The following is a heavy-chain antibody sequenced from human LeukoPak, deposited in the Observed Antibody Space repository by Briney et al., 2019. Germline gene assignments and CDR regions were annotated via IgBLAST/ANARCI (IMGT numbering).Heavy chain of an antibody. D-gene: IGHD3-22*01. CDR2: ISGSGGST. V-gene: IGHV3-23*01. Sequence: PGGSLRLSCAASGFTFSSYAMSWVRQAPGKGLEWVSAISGSGGSTYYADSVKGRFTISRDNSKNTLYLQMNSLRAEDTAVYYCAKAGSSGFYLRIFDYWGQGTLVTVST. CDR3: AKAGSSGFYLRIFDY. CDR1: GFTFSSYA. J-gene: IGHJ4*02.